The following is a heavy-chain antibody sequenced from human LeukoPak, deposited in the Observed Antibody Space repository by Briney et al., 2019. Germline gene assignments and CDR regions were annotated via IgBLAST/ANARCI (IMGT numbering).Heavy chain of an antibody. Sequence: GGSLRLSCAASGFTFSSYWMSWVRQAPGKGLEWVANIKQDGSEKYYVDSVKGRFTISRDNAKNSLYLQMNSLRADDTAVYYCAKGGITLVRGSFDYWGQGTLVTVSS. CDR3: AKGGITLVRGSFDY. J-gene: IGHJ4*02. D-gene: IGHD3-10*01. V-gene: IGHV3-7*03. CDR1: GFTFSSYW. CDR2: IKQDGSEK.